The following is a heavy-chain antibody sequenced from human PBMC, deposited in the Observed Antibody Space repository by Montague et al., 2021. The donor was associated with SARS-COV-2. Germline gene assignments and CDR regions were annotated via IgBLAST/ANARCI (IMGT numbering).Heavy chain of an antibody. CDR2: INDSGST. CDR3: AKNAEWMVWTGDLTELGY. J-gene: IGHJ4*02. V-gene: IGHV4-39*01. Sequence: SETLSLTCTVSGGSISSSTFYWGWIRQPPGKGLEWIGSINDSGSTYYNPSLKSRVTMSVDTSKNQFSLKLRSVTAADTAVYYCAKNAEWMVWTGDLTELGYWGQGTLVTVSS. D-gene: IGHD3-10*01. CDR1: GGSISSSTFY.